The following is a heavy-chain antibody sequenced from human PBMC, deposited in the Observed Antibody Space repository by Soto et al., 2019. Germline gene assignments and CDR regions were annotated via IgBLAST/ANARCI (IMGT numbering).Heavy chain of an antibody. J-gene: IGHJ3*02. V-gene: IGHV3-66*01. CDR2: IFSGGST. CDR3: ARDLNYYGGGRYVFAI. D-gene: IGHD3-10*01. Sequence: EVQLVESGGGLVQPGGSLRLSCAASGFSVSPHYMSWVRQAPGKGLEWVSVIFSGGSTRYADSARGRVTMSRDISKNTLYLQMSRLRVEDTGVYYCARDLNYYGGGRYVFAIWGQGTMVTVSS. CDR1: GFSVSPHY.